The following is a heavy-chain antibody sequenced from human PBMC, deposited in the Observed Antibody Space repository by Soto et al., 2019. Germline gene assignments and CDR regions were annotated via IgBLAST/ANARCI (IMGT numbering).Heavy chain of an antibody. V-gene: IGHV3-23*01. CDR1: GFRFSDVA. D-gene: IGHD5-12*01. Sequence: EVQLLESGGCFVQPGGSLRLSCAASGFRFSDVAMTWVRQAPGRGLEWVSAITGTASSTYYADSVKGRFTISRDNSKNTLYLQINNLRAEDTAIYYCAKGAEGYVVSSLDSWGQGTLVTVSS. J-gene: IGHJ4*02. CDR2: ITGTASST. CDR3: AKGAEGYVVSSLDS.